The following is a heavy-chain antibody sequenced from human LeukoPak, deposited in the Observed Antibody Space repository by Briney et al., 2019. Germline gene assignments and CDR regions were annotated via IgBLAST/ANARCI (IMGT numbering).Heavy chain of an antibody. Sequence: GESLKISCKGSGYTFSSYWMGWVRQMPGKGLEWMGIIYPGDSDTRYSPSLQGQVTISVATSIGPASLQWSSLKAPDPAIYSCARQNDFGLDYWGQGTLVTVSS. CDR1: GYTFSSYW. CDR2: IYPGDSDT. V-gene: IGHV5-51*01. D-gene: IGHD3-3*01. CDR3: ARQNDFGLDY. J-gene: IGHJ4*02.